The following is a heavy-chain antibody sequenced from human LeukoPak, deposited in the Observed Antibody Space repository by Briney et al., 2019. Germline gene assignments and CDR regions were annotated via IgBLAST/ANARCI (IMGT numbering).Heavy chain of an antibody. V-gene: IGHV1-58*01. CDR3: AADLTVVHDAFDI. Sequence: ASVKVSCKASGFTFTSSAVQWVRQARGQRLEWIGWIVVGSGNTNYAQKFQERVSITRDMSTSTAYMELSSLRSEDTAVYYCAADLTVVHDAFDIWGQGTMVTVSS. J-gene: IGHJ3*02. D-gene: IGHD4-23*01. CDR2: IVVGSGNT. CDR1: GFTFTSSA.